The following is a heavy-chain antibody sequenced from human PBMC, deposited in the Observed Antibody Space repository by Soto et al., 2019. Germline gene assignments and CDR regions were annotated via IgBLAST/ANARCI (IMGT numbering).Heavy chain of an antibody. CDR3: AKAHEVTASRMCLRHSSYCMDV. D-gene: IGHD2-21*02. CDR1: GFTFSSYA. CDR2: ISGSGGST. Sequence: GGSLRLSCAASGFTFSSYAMSWVRQAPGKGLEWVSAISGSGGSTYYADSVKGRFTISRDNSKNTLYLQMNSLRAEDTAVYYCAKAHEVTASRMCLRHSSYCMDVWGPATTVTLSS. J-gene: IGHJ6*02. V-gene: IGHV3-23*01.